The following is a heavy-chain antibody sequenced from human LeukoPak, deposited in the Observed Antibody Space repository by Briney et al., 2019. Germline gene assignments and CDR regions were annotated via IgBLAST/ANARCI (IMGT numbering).Heavy chain of an antibody. D-gene: IGHD6-19*01. CDR1: GGSFCGYY. CDR3: ARLGSGWYRNWFDP. CDR2: INHSGST. J-gene: IGHJ5*02. V-gene: IGHV4-34*01. Sequence: SETLSLTCAVYGGSFCGYYWSWIRQPPGKGLEWIGEINHSGSTNYNPSLKSRVTISVDTSKNQFSLKLSSVTAADTAVYYCARLGSGWYRNWFDPWGQGTLVTVSS.